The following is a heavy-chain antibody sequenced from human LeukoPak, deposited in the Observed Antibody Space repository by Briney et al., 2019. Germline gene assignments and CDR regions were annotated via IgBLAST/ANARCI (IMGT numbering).Heavy chain of an antibody. CDR1: GYTFTSYG. D-gene: IGHD1-26*01. V-gene: IGHV1-18*01. J-gene: IGHJ6*02. Sequence: ASVKVSCKASGYTFTSYGISWVRQAPGQGLEWMGWISTYNGNTNFAQKLQGRVTMTTDTSTNTAYMELRSLRSDDTAVYYCARDQSRDLLVYHYHMDVWGQGTTVTVSS. CDR2: ISTYNGNT. CDR3: ARDQSRDLLVYHYHMDV.